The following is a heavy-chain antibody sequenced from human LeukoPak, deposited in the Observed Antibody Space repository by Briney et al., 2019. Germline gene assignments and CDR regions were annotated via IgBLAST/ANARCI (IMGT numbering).Heavy chain of an antibody. Sequence: GGSLRLSCAASGFTFSSYWMHWVRQAPGKGLVWVSRINSDGSSTSYADSVKGRFTISRDNAKNTLYLQMNSLRAEDTAVYYCAKDTTYYYDSSGYYFGYFQHWGQGTLVTVSS. V-gene: IGHV3-74*01. J-gene: IGHJ1*01. D-gene: IGHD3-22*01. CDR3: AKDTTYYYDSSGYYFGYFQH. CDR1: GFTFSSYW. CDR2: INSDGSST.